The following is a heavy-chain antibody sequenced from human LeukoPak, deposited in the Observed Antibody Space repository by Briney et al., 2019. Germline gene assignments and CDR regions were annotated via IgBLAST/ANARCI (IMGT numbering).Heavy chain of an antibody. V-gene: IGHV3-23*01. J-gene: IGHJ5*02. D-gene: IGHD5-18*01. CDR3: AKGGTAMVTRGNWFDP. CDR2: ISGSGGST. Sequence: PGGSLRLSCAASGFTFSSYAMSWVRQAPGKGLEWVSAISGSGGSTYYADSVKGRFTISRDNSKNTLYLQMNSLRAEDTAVYYCAKGGTAMVTRGNWFDPWGQGTLVTVSS. CDR1: GFTFSSYA.